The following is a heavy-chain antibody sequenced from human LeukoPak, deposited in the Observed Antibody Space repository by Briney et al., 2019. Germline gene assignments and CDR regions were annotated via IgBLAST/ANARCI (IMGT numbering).Heavy chain of an antibody. CDR2: IYYSGST. V-gene: IGHV4-61*09. CDR3: ATGSQWLVPLSDY. CDR1: GDSITSGRYY. D-gene: IGHD6-19*01. J-gene: IGHJ4*02. Sequence: PSQTLSLTCTVSGDSITSGRYYWSWIRQPAGKELEWIGYIYYSGSTNYNPSLKSRVTISVDTSKNQFSLKLSSVTAADTAVYYCATGSQWLVPLSDYWGQGTLVTVSS.